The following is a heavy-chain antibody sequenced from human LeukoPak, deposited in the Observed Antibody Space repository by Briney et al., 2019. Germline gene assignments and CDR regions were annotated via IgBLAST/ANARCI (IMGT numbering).Heavy chain of an antibody. CDR2: IIPIFGIA. CDR1: GGTFSRYA. CDR3: ARIHCSGGSCYPYYFDY. Sequence: ASVKVSCKASGGTFSRYAIHWVRQAPGQGLDWMGRIIPIFGIANYAHKFQGRVTSTADKSASTAYMELSSLRSEDTAVYYCARIHCSGGSCYPYYFDYWGQGTLVTVSS. D-gene: IGHD2-15*01. J-gene: IGHJ4*02. V-gene: IGHV1-69*04.